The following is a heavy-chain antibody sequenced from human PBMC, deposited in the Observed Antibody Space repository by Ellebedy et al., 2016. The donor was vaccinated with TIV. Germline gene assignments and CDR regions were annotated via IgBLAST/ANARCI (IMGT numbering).Heavy chain of an antibody. CDR1: GYTFTSYS. V-gene: IGHV1-18*01. CDR2: ISAYTGDT. Sequence: ASVKVSCKASGYTFTSYSLSWVRQVPGQGPEWVGWISAYTGDTNYAQKFQGRVTMTTDTSTSTAYMELRSLRSDDTAVYYCARDRRDILTGYGTDYWGQGTLVTVSS. J-gene: IGHJ4*02. CDR3: ARDRRDILTGYGTDY. D-gene: IGHD3-9*01.